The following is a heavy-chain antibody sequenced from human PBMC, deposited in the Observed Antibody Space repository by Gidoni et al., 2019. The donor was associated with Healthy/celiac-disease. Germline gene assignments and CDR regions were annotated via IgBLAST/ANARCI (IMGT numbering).Heavy chain of an antibody. D-gene: IGHD3-3*01. Sequence: EVQLVESGGGLVQPGGSLRLSCAASGLTSSSDSMNWVRQAPGKGLEWVSYISSSSSTIYYADSVKGRFTISRDNAKNSLYLQMNSLRAEDTAVYYCARSDYDFWSGYRCGFDYWGQGTLVTVSS. CDR3: ARSDYDFWSGYRCGFDY. CDR1: GLTSSSDS. J-gene: IGHJ4*02. CDR2: ISSSSSTI. V-gene: IGHV3-48*01.